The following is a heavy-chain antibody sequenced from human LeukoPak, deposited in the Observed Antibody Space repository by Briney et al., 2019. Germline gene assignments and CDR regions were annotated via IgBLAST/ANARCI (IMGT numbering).Heavy chain of an antibody. V-gene: IGHV4-39*01. CDR3: ARHGEFSHTAMAEIPFDY. CDR1: GGSISSSSYY. CDR2: IYYSGST. J-gene: IGHJ4*02. D-gene: IGHD5-18*01. Sequence: SETLSLTCTVSGGSISSSSYYWGWIRQPPGKGLEWIGSIYYSGSTYYNPSLKSRVTISVDTSKNQFSLKLSSVTAADTAVYYCARHGEFSHTAMAEIPFDYWGQGTLVTVSS.